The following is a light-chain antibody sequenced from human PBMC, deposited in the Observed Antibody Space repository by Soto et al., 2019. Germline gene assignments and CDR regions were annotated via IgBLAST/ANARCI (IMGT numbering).Light chain of an antibody. CDR2: AAS. J-gene: IGKJ2*01. V-gene: IGKV1-9*01. CDR3: QHLSSHPYT. Sequence: DIQLTQSPSFLSASVGDRVTITCRASQDINTFLAWYQQTPGKAPTFLIYAASTLQSGVPSRFSGSGSGTEFTLTITSLQTEDFATYYCQHLSSHPYTFGQGTKLEI. CDR1: QDINTF.